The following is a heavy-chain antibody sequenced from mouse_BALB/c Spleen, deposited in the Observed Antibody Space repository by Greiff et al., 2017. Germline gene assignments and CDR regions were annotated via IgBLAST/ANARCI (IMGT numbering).Heavy chain of an antibody. CDR3: ARDPLLRFDY. V-gene: IGHV5-6-3*01. Sequence: EVQGVESGGGLVQPGGSLKLSCAASGFTFSSYGMSWVRQTPDKRLELVATINSNGGSTYYPDSVKGRFTISRDNAKNTLYLQMSSLKSEDTAMYYCARDPLLRFDYWGQGTTRTVSS. J-gene: IGHJ2*01. CDR2: INSNGGST. D-gene: IGHD1-1*01. CDR1: GFTFSSYG.